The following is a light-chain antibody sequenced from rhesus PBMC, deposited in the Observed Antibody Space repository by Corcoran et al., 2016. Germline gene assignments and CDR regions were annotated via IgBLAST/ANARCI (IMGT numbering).Light chain of an antibody. CDR2: AAS. CDR1: QGINKE. CDR3: LQDYTTPWT. Sequence: DIQMTQSPSSLSASVGDRVTVTCRASQGINKESSWYQQKSGKAPTLLIYAASSLQTGVSSRFTGSGSGTDYALTISSLQPADVATYYCLQDYTTPWTFGQGTKVEIK. J-gene: IGKJ1*01. V-gene: IGKV1-94*01.